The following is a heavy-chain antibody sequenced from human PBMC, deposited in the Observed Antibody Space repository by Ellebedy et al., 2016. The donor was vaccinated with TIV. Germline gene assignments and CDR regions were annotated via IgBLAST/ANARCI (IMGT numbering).Heavy chain of an antibody. Sequence: SETLSLTXAVYGGSFSGYFWSWIRQPPGKGLEWIGEINHSGSTNYNPSLKSRVTISVDTSKNQFSLKLTSVTAADTAVYYCARHPAYPLPFDYWGQGALVTVSS. CDR2: INHSGST. V-gene: IGHV4-34*01. D-gene: IGHD2-15*01. J-gene: IGHJ4*02. CDR3: ARHPAYPLPFDY. CDR1: GGSFSGYF.